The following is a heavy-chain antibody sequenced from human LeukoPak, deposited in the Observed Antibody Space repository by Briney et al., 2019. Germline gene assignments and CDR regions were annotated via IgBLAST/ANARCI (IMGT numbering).Heavy chain of an antibody. J-gene: IGHJ4*02. D-gene: IGHD5-24*01. V-gene: IGHV4-34*01. Sequence: SETLSLTCAVYGGSFSGYYWTWIRQPPGKRLEWIGEINDSGSINYNPTLKSRVTISVDTSKNQFSLKLTSVTAADTAVYYCARGRRWWGQGTLVTVSS. CDR1: GGSFSGYY. CDR2: INDSGSI. CDR3: ARGRRW.